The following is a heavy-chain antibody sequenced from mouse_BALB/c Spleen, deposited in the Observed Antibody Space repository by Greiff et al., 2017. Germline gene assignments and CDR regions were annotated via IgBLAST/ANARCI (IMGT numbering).Heavy chain of an antibody. CDR2: ISDGGSYT. J-gene: IGHJ3*01. Sequence: EVMLVESGGGLVKPGGSLKLSCAASGFTFSDYYMYWVRQTPEKRLEWVTTISDGGSYTYYPDSVKGRFTISRDNAKNNLYLQMSSLKSEDTAMYYCARDRGMVTRFAYWGQGTLVTVSA. V-gene: IGHV5-4*02. CDR1: GFTFSDYY. D-gene: IGHD2-10*02. CDR3: ARDRGMVTRFAY.